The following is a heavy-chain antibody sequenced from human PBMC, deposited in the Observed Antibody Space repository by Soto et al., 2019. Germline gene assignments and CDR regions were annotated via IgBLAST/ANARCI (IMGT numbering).Heavy chain of an antibody. CDR3: ARGGITIFGVVIIGAFDI. V-gene: IGHV1-18*01. D-gene: IGHD3-3*01. CDR2: IIAYNGNT. Sequence: ASVKVSCKASGGTFSSYAISWVRQAPGQGLEWMGWIIAYNGNTNYAQKLQGRVTMTTDTSTSTAYMELRSLRSDDTAVYYCARGGITIFGVVIIGAFDIWGQGTMVTVSS. CDR1: GGTFSSYA. J-gene: IGHJ3*02.